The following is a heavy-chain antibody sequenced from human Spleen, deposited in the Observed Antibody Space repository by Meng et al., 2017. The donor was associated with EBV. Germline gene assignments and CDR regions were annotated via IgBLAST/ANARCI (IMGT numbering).Heavy chain of an antibody. D-gene: IGHD3-9*01. J-gene: IGHJ5*02. CDR3: ARMYILTGYWTSLET. V-gene: IGHV1-18*01. CDR1: CYTFSTYG. CDR2: IDPYNGDT. Sequence: QVQLVKSGREKKEPGAQVKVSCQASCYTFSTYGITWVRQAPGQGLEWMGWIDPYNGDTKFAQKFQGRVTMTTDTSTSTAYMEVRSLRSDDTAIYYCARMYILTGYWTSLETWGQGTLVTVSS.